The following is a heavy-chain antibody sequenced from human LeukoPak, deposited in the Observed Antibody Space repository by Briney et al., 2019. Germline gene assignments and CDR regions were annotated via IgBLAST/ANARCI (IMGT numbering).Heavy chain of an antibody. D-gene: IGHD7-27*01. CDR2: IYSGGTT. J-gene: IGHJ6*02. CDR3: ARVLPTWGFYYYYGMDV. Sequence: GGSLRLSCTVSGFTVSSNYMSWVRQAPGKGLEWVSIIYSGGTTYYADSVKGRFTISRHTSENTLYLQMNSLRTEDTAVYYCARVLPTWGFYYYYGMDVWGQGTTVTVSS. CDR1: GFTVSSNY. V-gene: IGHV3-53*04.